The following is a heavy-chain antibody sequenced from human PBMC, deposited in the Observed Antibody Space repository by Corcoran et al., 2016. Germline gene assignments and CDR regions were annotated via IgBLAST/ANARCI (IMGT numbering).Heavy chain of an antibody. CDR2: FHHSGAI. D-gene: IGHD3-22*01. Sequence: QLHLQESDPGLVKPSETLSLTCTVSGASIGSGTSYWGWIRQPPGKRLEWIGTFHHSGAIFYDPSLKSRVSISGDTSKNQFSLRVNYVTAADTAIYYCSREGRYEGGAYYTDFWGQGTLVTGSS. V-gene: IGHV4-39*07. CDR1: GASIGSGTSY. J-gene: IGHJ4*02. CDR3: SREGRYEGGAYYTDF.